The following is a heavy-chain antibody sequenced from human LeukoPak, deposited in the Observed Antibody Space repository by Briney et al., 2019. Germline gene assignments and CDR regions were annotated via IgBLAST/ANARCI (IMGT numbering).Heavy chain of an antibody. J-gene: IGHJ4*02. V-gene: IGHV3-30*18. D-gene: IGHD5/OR15-5a*01. CDR2: ISYDGSKK. CDR3: AKDWRSYSTSVFVDY. Sequence: PGRSLRLSCAASGFTFSSYGMHWVRQAPGKGLEWVADISYDGSKKYYADSVKGRFTISRDNSKNTLYLQMNSLIAEDTAVYYCAKDWRSYSTSVFVDYWGQGTLVTVSS. CDR1: GFTFSSYG.